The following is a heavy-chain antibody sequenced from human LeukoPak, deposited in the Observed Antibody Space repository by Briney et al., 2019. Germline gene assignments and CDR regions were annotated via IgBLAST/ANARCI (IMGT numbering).Heavy chain of an antibody. CDR1: GYIFTDYY. CDR2: INPNSGGT. D-gene: IGHD3-22*01. V-gene: IGHV1-2*04. CDR3: ARGTRYYYDSSDQYNWFDP. Sequence: GASVKVSCKASGYIFTDYYMHWVRQAPGQELGWMGRINPNSGGTNYAQKFQGWVTMTRDTSISTAYMELSRLRSDDTAVYYCARGTRYYYDSSDQYNWFDPWGQGTLVTVSS. J-gene: IGHJ5*02.